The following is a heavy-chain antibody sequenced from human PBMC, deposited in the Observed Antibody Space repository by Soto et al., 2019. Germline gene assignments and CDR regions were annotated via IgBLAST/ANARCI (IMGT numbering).Heavy chain of an antibody. CDR3: ARDVICDVAPVCPDMDV. CDR1: GYTFRGYS. CDR2: ISGYNGNT. J-gene: IGHJ6*02. Sequence: ASVKVSCKASGYTFRGYSITWVRQAPGQALEWMGRISGYNGNTNYARTLRGRLTLTTDTSTSTAYMELRSLTSDDTAVYYCARDVICDVAPVCPDMDVWSLLTTGTV. V-gene: IGHV1-18*04. D-gene: IGHD1-20*01.